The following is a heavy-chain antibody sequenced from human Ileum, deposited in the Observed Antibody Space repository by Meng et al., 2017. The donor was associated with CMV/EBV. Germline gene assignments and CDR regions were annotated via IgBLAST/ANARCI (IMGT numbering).Heavy chain of an antibody. CDR1: GFTFSDYY. J-gene: IGHJ4*02. V-gene: IGHV3-11*05. Sequence: QVQLVESGGDLVKPGGSLRISCAASGFTFSDYYMTWIRQAPGKAPEWLSYISQTSTYINYADSVKGRFTISRDNAKNSVYLQMNSLEPEDTVVYYCSRDPRTLDYWGQGTLVTVSS. CDR3: SRDPRTLDY. CDR2: ISQTSTYI.